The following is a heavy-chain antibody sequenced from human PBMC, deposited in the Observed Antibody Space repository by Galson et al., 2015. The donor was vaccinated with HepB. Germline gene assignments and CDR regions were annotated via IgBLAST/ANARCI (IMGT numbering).Heavy chain of an antibody. J-gene: IGHJ3*02. Sequence: SVKVSCKASGGTFSSYGVSWVRQAPGQGLEWVGGIIPVLGRRSYPEKFQGRVTINADKSMSTVYMQLSGLRSEDTAVYYCAGKQGWFRDLPTGAFDIWGQGAMLTVSS. CDR1: GGTFSSYG. CDR3: AGKQGWFRDLPTGAFDI. CDR2: IIPVLGRR. V-gene: IGHV1-69*10. D-gene: IGHD3-10*01.